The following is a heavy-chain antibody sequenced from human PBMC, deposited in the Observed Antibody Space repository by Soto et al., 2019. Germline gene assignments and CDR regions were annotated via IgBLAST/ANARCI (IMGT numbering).Heavy chain of an antibody. J-gene: IGHJ4*02. V-gene: IGHV4-34*01. CDR2: INYRGST. CDR3: ARLEGLATISYYFDF. Sequence: SETLSLTCAVYGGSFSGYYWSWIRQPPGKGLEWIGDINYRGSTNYNPSLQSRVTISLDTSKSQFSLKLNSVTAADTAVYFCARLEGLATISYYFDFWGPGALVTVSS. D-gene: IGHD3-9*01. CDR1: GGSFSGYY.